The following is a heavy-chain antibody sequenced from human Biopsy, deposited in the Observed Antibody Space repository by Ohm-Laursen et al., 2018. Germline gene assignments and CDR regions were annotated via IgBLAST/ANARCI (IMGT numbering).Heavy chain of an antibody. V-gene: IGHV3-23*01. CDR3: ALAAAQTVTHFDY. CDR2: ISGNSDII. Sequence: SFRLSCAASGFTFSSYAMTWFRQAPGKGLEWVSTISGNSDIIYDTDSVKGRFTISRDNSKNTLYLQMSSLRADDTAVYYCALAAAQTVTHFDYWGQGTLVTVPS. CDR1: GFTFSSYA. J-gene: IGHJ4*02. D-gene: IGHD4-17*01.